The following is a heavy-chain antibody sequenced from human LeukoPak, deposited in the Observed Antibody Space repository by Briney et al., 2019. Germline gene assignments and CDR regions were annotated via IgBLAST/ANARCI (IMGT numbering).Heavy chain of an antibody. CDR1: GGSISSGGYY. Sequence: SETLSLTCTVSGGSISSGGYYWSWIRQPPGKGLEWIGYIYHSGSTYYNPSLKSRVTISVDTSKNQFSLKLSSVTAADTAVYYCARDYEGYYFDYWGQGTLVTVSS. CDR3: ARDYEGYYFDY. CDR2: IYHSGST. J-gene: IGHJ4*02. D-gene: IGHD5-12*01. V-gene: IGHV4-30-2*01.